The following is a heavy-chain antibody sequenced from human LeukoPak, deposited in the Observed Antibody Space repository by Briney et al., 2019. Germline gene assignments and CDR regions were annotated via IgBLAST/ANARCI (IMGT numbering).Heavy chain of an antibody. Sequence: GASLKVSSKASRGAFSRYAISWAPQAPRQGLEWMGRIIPIFGTANYAQKFQGRVTITADKSTSTAYMELSSLRSEDTAVYYCARECSTRCYRVPQGFDYWGQGTLVTVSS. CDR1: RGAFSRYA. J-gene: IGHJ4*02. CDR2: IIPIFGTA. V-gene: IGHV1-69*06. D-gene: IGHD2-2*01. CDR3: ARECSTRCYRVPQGFDY.